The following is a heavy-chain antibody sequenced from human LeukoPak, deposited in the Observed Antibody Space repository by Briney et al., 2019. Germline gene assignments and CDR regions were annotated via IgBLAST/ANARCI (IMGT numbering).Heavy chain of an antibody. D-gene: IGHD4-17*01. J-gene: IGHJ6*03. V-gene: IGHV4-34*01. CDR3: ASDYGDSHYYYYMDV. CDR2: INHSGST. Sequence: SETLSLTCAVYGGSFSGYYWSWIRQPPGKGLEWIGEINHSGSTNYNPSLKSRVTISVDTSKNQFSLKLSSVTAADTAVYYCASDYGDSHYYYYMDVWGKGTTVTISS. CDR1: GGSFSGYY.